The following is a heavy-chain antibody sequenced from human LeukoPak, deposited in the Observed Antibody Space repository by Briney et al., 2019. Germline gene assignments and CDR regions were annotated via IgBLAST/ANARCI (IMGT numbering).Heavy chain of an antibody. CDR3: ARDGVLRFLEWLSPYYYYYGMDV. D-gene: IGHD3-3*01. V-gene: IGHV3-21*01. CDR1: GFTFSSYS. J-gene: IGHJ6*02. CDR2: ISSSSSYI. Sequence: KPGGSLRLSCAASGFTFSSYSMNWVRQAPGKGPEWVSSISSSSSYIYYADSVKGRFTISRDSAKNSLYLQMNSLRAEDTAVYYCARDGVLRFLEWLSPYYYYYGMDVWGQGTTVTVSS.